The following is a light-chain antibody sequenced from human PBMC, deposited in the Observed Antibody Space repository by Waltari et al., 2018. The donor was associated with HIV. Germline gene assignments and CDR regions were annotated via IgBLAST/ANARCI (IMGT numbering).Light chain of an antibody. CDR3: QSYDSSNQGV. Sequence: NFMLTQPHSVSESPGKTVTISCTRTSGSIASNYVHWYQQRPGSSPTTVLYEDNQRPAGVPDRFSGSIDSSSNSASLTISGLKTEDEADYYCQSYDSSNQGVFGGGTKVTVL. J-gene: IGLJ2*01. CDR2: EDN. CDR1: SGSIASNY. V-gene: IGLV6-57*01.